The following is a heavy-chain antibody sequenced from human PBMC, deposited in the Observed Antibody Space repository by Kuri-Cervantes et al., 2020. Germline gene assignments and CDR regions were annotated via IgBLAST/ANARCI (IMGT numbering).Heavy chain of an antibody. Sequence: GESLKISCKGSGYSFTSYWIGWVRQMPGKGLEWMGIIYPGDSGTRYSPSFQGQVTISADKSISTAYLQWSSLKASDTAMYYCARLGWDDYIWGSYRPPYYYYMDVWGKGTTVTVSS. D-gene: IGHD3-16*02. V-gene: IGHV5-51*01. CDR3: ARLGWDDYIWGSYRPPYYYYMDV. J-gene: IGHJ6*03. CDR1: GYSFTSYW. CDR2: IYPGDSGT.